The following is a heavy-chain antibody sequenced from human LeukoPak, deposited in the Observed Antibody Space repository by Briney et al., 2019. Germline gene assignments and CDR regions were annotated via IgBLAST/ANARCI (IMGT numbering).Heavy chain of an antibody. Sequence: GGSLRLSCAASGFTFRSFAMSWVRQAPGKGLEWVSSISANGVSTYYADSVKGRLTISRGNSKNTLYLQVNSLRAEDTAVYYCARHRGSYFDYWGQGSLVTVSS. V-gene: IGHV3-23*01. CDR1: GFTFRSFA. D-gene: IGHD3-10*01. J-gene: IGHJ4*02. CDR3: ARHRGSYFDY. CDR2: ISANGVST.